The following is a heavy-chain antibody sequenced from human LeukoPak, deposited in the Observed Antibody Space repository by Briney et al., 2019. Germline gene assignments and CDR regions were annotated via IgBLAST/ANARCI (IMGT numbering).Heavy chain of an antibody. J-gene: IGHJ4*02. CDR1: GGSISSYY. Sequence: SETLSLTCTVSGGSISSYYWGWIRQPPGKGLEWIGSIYYSGSTYYNPSLKSRVTISVDTSKNQFSLKLSSVTAADTAVYYCARLERGYSYGFDYWGQGTLVTVSS. V-gene: IGHV4-39*01. CDR3: ARLERGYSYGFDY. CDR2: IYYSGST. D-gene: IGHD5-18*01.